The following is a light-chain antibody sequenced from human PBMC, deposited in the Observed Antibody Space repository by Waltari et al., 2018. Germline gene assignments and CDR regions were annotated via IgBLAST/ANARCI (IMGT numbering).Light chain of an antibody. CDR1: QSVLYSSNNKNY. Sequence: DIVMTQSPDSLAVSLGERATINCKSSQSVLYSSNNKNYLAWYQQKPGQPPKLLIYWASTRESGVPDRFRGSGYGTDFTLTISSLQAEDVAVYYCQQYYSTPPTFGQGTKVEIK. CDR2: WAS. CDR3: QQYYSTPPT. V-gene: IGKV4-1*01. J-gene: IGKJ1*01.